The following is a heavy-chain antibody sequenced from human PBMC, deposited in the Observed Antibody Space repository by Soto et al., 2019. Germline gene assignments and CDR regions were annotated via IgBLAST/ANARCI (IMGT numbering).Heavy chain of an antibody. Sequence: SVKVSCKASGGTFSSYAISWVRQAPGQGLEWMGGIIPIFGTANYAQKFQGRVTITADESTSTAYMELSSLRSEDTAVYYCARHRLRYFDWLSRPNYYYGMDVWGQGTTVTVSS. CDR1: GGTFSSYA. V-gene: IGHV1-69*13. J-gene: IGHJ6*02. CDR2: IIPIFGTA. D-gene: IGHD3-9*01. CDR3: ARHRLRYFDWLSRPNYYYGMDV.